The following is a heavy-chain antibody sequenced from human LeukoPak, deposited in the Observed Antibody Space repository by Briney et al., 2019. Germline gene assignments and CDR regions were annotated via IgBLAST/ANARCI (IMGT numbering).Heavy chain of an antibody. CDR3: AGVISATGYFDY. Sequence: SSETLSLTCTVSGGSINSYYWTWIRQPPGKGLEWIGYIYPSGTTNCNPSLKSRVTISIDTSKNQFSLKLSTVTAADTAVYYCAGVISATGYFDYWGQGTLVTASS. V-gene: IGHV4-59*01. CDR1: GGSINSYY. J-gene: IGHJ4*02. D-gene: IGHD2-15*01. CDR2: IYPSGTT.